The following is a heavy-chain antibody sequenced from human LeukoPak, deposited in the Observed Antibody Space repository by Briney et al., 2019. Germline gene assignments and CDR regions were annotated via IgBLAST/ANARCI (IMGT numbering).Heavy chain of an antibody. V-gene: IGHV4-59*01. CDR3: ARTRRHYYGSGKNLTPWPAGLDV. J-gene: IGHJ6*04. CDR2: SGSA. CDR1: GGSFSDYY. D-gene: IGHD3-10*01. Sequence: SETLSLTCTVSGGSFSDYYWTWLRQPPGRGLEWIGYSGSANYNPSLKSRVTISIDTSKRHFSLTLSSVTAADTAVYYCARTRRHYYGSGKNLTPWPAGLDVWGKGTTVIVSA.